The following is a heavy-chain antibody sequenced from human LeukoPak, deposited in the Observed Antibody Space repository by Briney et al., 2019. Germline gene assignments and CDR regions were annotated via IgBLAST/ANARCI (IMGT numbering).Heavy chain of an antibody. V-gene: IGHV4-34*01. CDR2: INHSGST. CDR1: GGSFSGYY. D-gene: IGHD2-15*01. CDR3: ARLVVNCSGGSCHATHFDY. J-gene: IGHJ4*02. Sequence: TSETLSLTCAVYGGSFSGYYWSWIRQPPGKGLERIGEINHSGSTNYNPSLKSRVTISVDTSKNQFSLKLSSVTAADTAVYYCARLVVNCSGGSCHATHFDYWGQGTLVTVSS.